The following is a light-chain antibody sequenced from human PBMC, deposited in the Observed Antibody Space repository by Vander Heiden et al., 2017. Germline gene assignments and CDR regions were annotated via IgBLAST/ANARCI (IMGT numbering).Light chain of an antibody. Sequence: QSALPQPPSASGYPGPSVTISCTGTSSAVGGYNYVSWYQQYPGKAPKLMIYEVTKRPSGVPDRFSGSKSGNTGSLTVSGLQAEDEADYYCSSYAGSNNFVVFGGGTKLTVL. CDR3: SSYAGSNNFVV. J-gene: IGLJ2*01. CDR1: SSAVGGYNY. CDR2: EVT. V-gene: IGLV2-8*01.